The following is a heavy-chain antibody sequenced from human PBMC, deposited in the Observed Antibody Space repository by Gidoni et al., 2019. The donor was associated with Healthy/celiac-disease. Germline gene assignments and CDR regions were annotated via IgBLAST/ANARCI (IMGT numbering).Heavy chain of an antibody. CDR1: GFTVSSNY. D-gene: IGHD3-16*01. Sequence: EVLPVESGGGLVQPGGSLRLSGESSGFTVSSNYMSGFRQAPGKGLEWVSVIDSGGSTYYADSVKGRFTISRHNSKNTLYLQMNSLRAEATAVYYCARDVLQGGYGMDVWGQGTTVTVSS. CDR2: IDSGGST. V-gene: IGHV3-53*04. J-gene: IGHJ6*02. CDR3: ARDVLQGGYGMDV.